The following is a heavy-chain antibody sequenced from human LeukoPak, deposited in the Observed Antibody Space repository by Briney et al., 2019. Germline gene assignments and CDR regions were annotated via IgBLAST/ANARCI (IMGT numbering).Heavy chain of an antibody. CDR1: GYSFTNYG. D-gene: IGHD3-10*01. Sequence: GESLKISCKGSGYSFTNYGISWGRQAPGQGLEWMGWISAYNGNTHYAQNLQGRVTMTTDTSTSTAYMELKSLRSDDTAVYYCARGGHRRYYYTSGSAFDPWGQGTLVTVSS. V-gene: IGHV1-18*01. CDR3: ARGGHRRYYYTSGSAFDP. J-gene: IGHJ5*02. CDR2: ISAYNGNT.